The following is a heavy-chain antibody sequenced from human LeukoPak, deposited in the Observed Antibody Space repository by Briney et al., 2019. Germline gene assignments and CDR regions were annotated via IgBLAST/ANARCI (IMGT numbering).Heavy chain of an antibody. CDR1: GFTFSSYS. J-gene: IGHJ4*02. CDR2: ISSSSSYI. V-gene: IGHV3-21*04. CDR3: AKDRVAAPPALFGCFDY. D-gene: IGHD3-16*01. Sequence: GGSLRLSCAASGFTFSSYSMNWVRQAPGKGLEWVSSISSSSSYIYYADSVKGRFTISRDNAKNSLYLQMNSLRAEDTALYYCAKDRVAAPPALFGCFDYWGQGILVTVSS.